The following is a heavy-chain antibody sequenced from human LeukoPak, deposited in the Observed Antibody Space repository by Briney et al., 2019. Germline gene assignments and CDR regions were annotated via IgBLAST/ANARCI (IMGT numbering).Heavy chain of an antibody. J-gene: IGHJ4*02. CDR1: GFTFSSFN. V-gene: IGHV3-21*01. Sequence: GGSLRLSCAASGFTFSSFNMNWVRQAPGKGLEWVSSISSTSSLIWYADSLKGRFTISRDNAKNTLYLQMNSLRAEDTAVYYCAGFSGYNSNWGQGTLVTVSS. CDR2: ISSTSSLI. D-gene: IGHD6-13*01. CDR3: AGFSGYNSN.